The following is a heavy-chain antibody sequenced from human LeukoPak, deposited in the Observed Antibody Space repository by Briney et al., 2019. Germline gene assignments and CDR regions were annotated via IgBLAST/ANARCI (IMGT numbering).Heavy chain of an antibody. CDR2: ISGSGGST. V-gene: IGHV3-23*01. J-gene: IGHJ4*02. Sequence: GGSLRLSCAASGLTFSSYAMSWVRQAPGKGLEWVSGISGSGGSTYYADSVKGRFIISRDNSKNTLYLQMNSLRAEDTAVYYCAKVRGGSYYGNFDYWGQGTLVTVSS. CDR1: GLTFSSYA. CDR3: AKVRGGSYYGNFDY. D-gene: IGHD1-26*01.